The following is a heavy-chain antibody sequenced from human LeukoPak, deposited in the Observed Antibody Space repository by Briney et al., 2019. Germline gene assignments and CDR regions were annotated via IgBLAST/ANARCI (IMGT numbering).Heavy chain of an antibody. V-gene: IGHV5-51*01. CDR3: ARLVNYYYYYMDV. Sequence: GASLKISCKGSGYSFTSYWIGWVRQMPGKGLEWMGIIYPGDSDTRYSPSFQGQVTISADKSNSTAYLQWSSLKASDTAMYYCARLVNYYYYYMDVWGKGTTVTVSS. CDR2: IYPGDSDT. CDR1: GYSFTSYW. J-gene: IGHJ6*03. D-gene: IGHD2-21*01.